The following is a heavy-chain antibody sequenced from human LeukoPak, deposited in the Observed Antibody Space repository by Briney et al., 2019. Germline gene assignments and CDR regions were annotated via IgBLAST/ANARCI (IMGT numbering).Heavy chain of an antibody. V-gene: IGHV3-9*01. CDR1: GFTFNTYA. J-gene: IGHJ3*02. CDR2: ISWNSGSI. D-gene: IGHD3-10*01. CDR3: AKERRREGRYYYGSGSRPADAFDI. Sequence: GGSLRLSCEASGFTFNTYAIYWVRQAPGKGLEWVSGISWNSGSIGYADSVKGRFTISRDNAKNSLYLQMNSLRAEDTALYYCAKERRREGRYYYGSGSRPADAFDIWGQGTMVTVSS.